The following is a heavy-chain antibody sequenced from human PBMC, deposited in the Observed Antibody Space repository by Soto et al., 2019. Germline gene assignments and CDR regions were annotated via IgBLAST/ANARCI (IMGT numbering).Heavy chain of an antibody. CDR1: GYTFTSYY. J-gene: IGHJ4*02. V-gene: IGHV1-46*03. CDR3: ARDWSSIVATSAFYY. CDR2: INPSGGST. Sequence: ASVKVSCKASGYTFTSYYMHWVRQAPGQGLEWMGIINPSGGSTSYAQKFQGRVTMTRDTSTSTVYMELSSLRSEDTAVYYCARDWSSIVATSAFYYRGQGTLVTVSS. D-gene: IGHD5-12*01.